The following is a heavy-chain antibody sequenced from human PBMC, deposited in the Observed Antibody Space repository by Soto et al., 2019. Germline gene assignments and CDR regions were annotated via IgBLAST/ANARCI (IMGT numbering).Heavy chain of an antibody. V-gene: IGHV3-11*01. D-gene: IGHD6-6*01. CDR3: SRDARIAARPDYYYYYMDV. Sequence: PGGSLSLSCAPSGFTFSDYYMSWIRQAPGKGLKWVTYISSSGSTIYYADSVKGRFTISRDNAKNSLYLQMNSLRAEDTTVYYCSRDARIAARPDYYYYYMDVWGKGTTVTVSS. J-gene: IGHJ6*03. CDR2: ISSSGSTI. CDR1: GFTFSDYY.